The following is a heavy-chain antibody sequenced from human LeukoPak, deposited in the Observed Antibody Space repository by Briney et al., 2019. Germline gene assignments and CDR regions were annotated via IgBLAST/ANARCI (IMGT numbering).Heavy chain of an antibody. Sequence: ASVKVSCKASGYTFTSYGISWVQQAPGQGLEWMGWISAYNGNTNYAQKLQGRVTMTTDTSTSTAYMELRSLRSDDTAVYYCAREEVGWNPNDYWGQGTLVTVSS. CDR2: ISAYNGNT. CDR3: AREEVGWNPNDY. CDR1: GYTFTSYG. V-gene: IGHV1-18*01. J-gene: IGHJ4*02. D-gene: IGHD1-1*01.